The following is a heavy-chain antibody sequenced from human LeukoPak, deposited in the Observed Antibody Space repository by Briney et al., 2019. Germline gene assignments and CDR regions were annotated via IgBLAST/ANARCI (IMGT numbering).Heavy chain of an antibody. V-gene: IGHV1-46*01. J-gene: IGHJ4*02. Sequence: ASVEVSCKASGYTFTSYYMHWVRQAPGQGLEWMGIINPSGGSTSYAQKFQGRVTMTRDTSTSTVYMELSSLRSEDTAVYYCARSIGYCSSTSCSSRLWFDYWGQGTLVTVSS. CDR3: ARSIGYCSSTSCSSRLWFDY. CDR2: INPSGGST. D-gene: IGHD2-2*01. CDR1: GYTFTSYY.